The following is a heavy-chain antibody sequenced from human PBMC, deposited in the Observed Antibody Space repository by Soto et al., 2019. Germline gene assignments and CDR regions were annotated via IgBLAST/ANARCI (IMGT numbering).Heavy chain of an antibody. Sequence: ASVKVSCEASGYTFTSYCISWVRQAPGQGLEWMGWISAYNGNTNYAQKLQGRVTMTTDTSTSTAYMELRSLRSDDTAVYYCASGYVVVVAGNYYYYGMDVWGQGTTVTVSS. V-gene: IGHV1-18*01. CDR3: ASGYVVVVAGNYYYYGMDV. D-gene: IGHD2-15*01. CDR2: ISAYNGNT. J-gene: IGHJ6*02. CDR1: GYTFTSYC.